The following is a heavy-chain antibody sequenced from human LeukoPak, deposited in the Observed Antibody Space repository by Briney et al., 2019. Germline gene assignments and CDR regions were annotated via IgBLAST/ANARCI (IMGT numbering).Heavy chain of an antibody. Sequence: ASVKVSCKVSGYTLTELSMHWVRQAPGQRLEWMGWINAGNGNTKYSQKFQGRVTITRDTSASTAYMELSSLRSEDTAVYYCARFSQAAGFDYWGQGTLVTVSS. D-gene: IGHD6-13*01. CDR1: GYTLTELS. CDR2: INAGNGNT. V-gene: IGHV1-3*01. CDR3: ARFSQAAGFDY. J-gene: IGHJ4*02.